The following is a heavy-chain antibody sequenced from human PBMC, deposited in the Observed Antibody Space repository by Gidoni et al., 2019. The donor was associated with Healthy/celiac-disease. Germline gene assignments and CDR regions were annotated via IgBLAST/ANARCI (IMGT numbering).Heavy chain of an antibody. CDR2: INSDGSST. D-gene: IGHD3-16*01. Sequence: EVQLVESGGGLVQPGGSLRLSCAASGFTFSSSWMHWVRQAPGKGLVCVSRINSDGSSTSYADSVKGRFTISRDNAKNTLYLQMNSLRAEDTAVYYCARATIATGHYDYVWGEFHWFDPWGQGTLVTVSS. CDR3: ARATIATGHYDYVWGEFHWFDP. CDR1: GFTFSSSW. J-gene: IGHJ5*02. V-gene: IGHV3-74*01.